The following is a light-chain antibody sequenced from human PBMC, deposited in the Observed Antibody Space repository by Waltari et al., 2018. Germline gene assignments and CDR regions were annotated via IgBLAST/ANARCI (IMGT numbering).Light chain of an antibody. CDR2: GAS. CDR1: QSVSSN. Sequence: EIVMTQYPATLSVSPGARATLSCRASQSVSSNLAWYQQKPAQAPRLLIYGASTRATGIPARFSGSGSGTKVTLTISSLQSEDFAVYYCQQYNNWPPWTVGQGTKVEIK. CDR3: QQYNNWPPWT. J-gene: IGKJ1*01. V-gene: IGKV3-15*01.